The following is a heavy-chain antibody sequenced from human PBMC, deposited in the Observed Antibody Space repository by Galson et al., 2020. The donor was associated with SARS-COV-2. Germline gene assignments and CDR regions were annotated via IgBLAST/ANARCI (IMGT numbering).Heavy chain of an antibody. CDR1: GLTFSSYA. CDR2: ISGSGGST. CDR3: TKVLLWFGELLYSHYYYGMDV. V-gene: IGHV3-23*01. J-gene: IGHJ6*02. D-gene: IGHD3-10*01. Sequence: GESLRLSCAASGLTFSSYAMSWVRQAPGKGLEWVSAISGSGGSTYYADSVKGRFTISSDNSKNTLYLQMNSLRAEDTAVYYCTKVLLWFGELLYSHYYYGMDVWCQGTTVTVSS.